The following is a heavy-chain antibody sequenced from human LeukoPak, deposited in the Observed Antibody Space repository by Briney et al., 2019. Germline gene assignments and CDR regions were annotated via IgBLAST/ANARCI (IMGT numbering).Heavy chain of an antibody. Sequence: SETLSLTCTVSGGSIRSHYWSWVRQPPGKGLEWIGYIYDSGSTKYNPSLKSRVTISVDTSKNQFSLKLSSVTAADTAVYYCARRKLGINTWYFDLWGRGTLVTVSS. J-gene: IGHJ2*01. CDR1: GGSIRSHY. CDR2: IYDSGST. D-gene: IGHD7-27*01. V-gene: IGHV4-59*08. CDR3: ARRKLGINTWYFDL.